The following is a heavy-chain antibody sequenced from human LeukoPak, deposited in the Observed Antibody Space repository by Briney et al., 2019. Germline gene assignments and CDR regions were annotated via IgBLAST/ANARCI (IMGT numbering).Heavy chain of an antibody. J-gene: IGHJ4*02. CDR1: GFTFSMSS. CDR2: ISFDGASK. Sequence: PGGSLRPSCATSGFTFSMSSMHWVRLAPGKGLEWLAGISFDGASKFSGDSVKGRFSISRDNSKNTLYLQMNSLRLDDTAVYFCARGRAGIAAAGFDYWGQGTMVTVSS. V-gene: IGHV3-30*04. D-gene: IGHD6-13*01. CDR3: ARGRAGIAAAGFDY.